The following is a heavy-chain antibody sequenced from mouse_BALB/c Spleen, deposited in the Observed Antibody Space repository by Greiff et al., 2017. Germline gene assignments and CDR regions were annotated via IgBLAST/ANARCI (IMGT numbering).Heavy chain of an antibody. CDR2: ISYSGST. Sequence: VQLVESGPSLVKPSQTLSLTCSVTGDSITSGYWNWIRKFPGNKLEYMGYISYSGSTYYNPSLKSRISITRDTSKNQYYLQLNSVTTEDTATYYCARCYYYGSSPAWFAYWGQGTLVTVSA. CDR1: GDSITSGY. D-gene: IGHD1-1*01. J-gene: IGHJ3*01. V-gene: IGHV3-8*02. CDR3: ARCYYYGSSPAWFAY.